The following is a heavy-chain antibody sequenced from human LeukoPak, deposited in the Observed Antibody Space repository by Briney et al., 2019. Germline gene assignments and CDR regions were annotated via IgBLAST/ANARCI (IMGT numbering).Heavy chain of an antibody. Sequence: SETLSLTCTVSGGSISKNYWSWIRQPPGKELEWIGYIYYSGTTNYNPSLKTRVTISVDTSKNQFSLKMSSVTAADTAVYYCARGGWTNDYWGQGTLVTVSS. J-gene: IGHJ4*02. D-gene: IGHD3-22*01. CDR1: GGSISKNY. CDR2: IYYSGTT. CDR3: ARGGWTNDY. V-gene: IGHV4-59*01.